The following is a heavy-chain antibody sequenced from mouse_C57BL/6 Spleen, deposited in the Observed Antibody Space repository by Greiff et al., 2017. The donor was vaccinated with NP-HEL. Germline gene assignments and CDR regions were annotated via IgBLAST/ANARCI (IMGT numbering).Heavy chain of an antibody. V-gene: IGHV1-50*01. CDR3: ARESTMITTNYYAMDY. D-gene: IGHD2-4*01. J-gene: IGHJ4*01. CDR1: GYTFTSYW. Sequence: QVQLQQPGAELVKPGASVKLSCKASGYTFTSYWMQWVKQRPGQGLEWIGEIDPSDSYTNYNQKFKGKATLTVDTSSSTAYMQLSSLTSEDSAVYYCARESTMITTNYYAMDYWGQGTSVTVSS. CDR2: IDPSDSYT.